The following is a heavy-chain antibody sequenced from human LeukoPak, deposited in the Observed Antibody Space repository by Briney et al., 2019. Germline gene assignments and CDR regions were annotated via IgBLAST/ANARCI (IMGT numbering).Heavy chain of an antibody. D-gene: IGHD2/OR15-2a*01. CDR1: GGSISSYY. V-gene: IGHV4-59*12. CDR3: ARDLSINAFDI. CDR2: MHGSGSP. Sequence: SETLSLTCTVSGGSISSYYWSWIRQPPGKGLEWIAYMHGSGSPNYNPSLASRLTLSVDATENQLSLKLSSVTAADTAVYFCARDLSINAFDIWGPGTLVTVSS. J-gene: IGHJ3*02.